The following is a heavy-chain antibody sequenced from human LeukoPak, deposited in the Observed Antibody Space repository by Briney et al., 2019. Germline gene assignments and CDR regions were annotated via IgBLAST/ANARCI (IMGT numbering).Heavy chain of an antibody. CDR1: GFTFSSYA. CDR2: IGGSGGST. Sequence: GGSLRLSCAASGFTFSSYAMSWVRQAPGKGLEGVSVIGGSGGSTYYADSVKGRLTISRNNSNNTLYLQMSSLRAADTAVYYCAKKKRELRGFDYWGQGTLVTVSS. V-gene: IGHV3-23*01. CDR3: AKKKRELRGFDY. J-gene: IGHJ4*02. D-gene: IGHD1-7*01.